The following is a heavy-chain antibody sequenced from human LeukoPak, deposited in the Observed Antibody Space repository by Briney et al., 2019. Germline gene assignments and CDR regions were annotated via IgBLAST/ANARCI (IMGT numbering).Heavy chain of an antibody. D-gene: IGHD1/OR15-1a*01. J-gene: IGHJ4*02. CDR3: AKGEHGDY. Sequence: GGSLRLSCAASGFTFSSYGMHWVRQAPGKGLEWVAVISYDGSNKYYADSVKDRFTISRDNSKNTLYLQMNSLRAEDTAVYYCAKGEHGDYWGQGTLVTVSS. CDR1: GFTFSSYG. CDR2: ISYDGSNK. V-gene: IGHV3-30*18.